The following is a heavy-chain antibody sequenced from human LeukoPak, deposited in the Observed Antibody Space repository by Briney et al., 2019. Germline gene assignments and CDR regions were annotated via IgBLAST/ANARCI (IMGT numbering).Heavy chain of an antibody. D-gene: IGHD2-2*01. CDR2: ISSSSSYI. V-gene: IGHV3-21*01. CDR3: ARGEEDIVVVPAAIAAFDI. CDR1: GFTFSSYT. Sequence: PGGSLRLSCAASGFTFSSYTMNWVRQAPGKGLEWVSSISSSSSYIYYADSVRGRFTISRDNAKNFLYLQMNSLRAEDTAVYYCARGEEDIVVVPAAIAAFDIWGQGTMVTVSS. J-gene: IGHJ3*02.